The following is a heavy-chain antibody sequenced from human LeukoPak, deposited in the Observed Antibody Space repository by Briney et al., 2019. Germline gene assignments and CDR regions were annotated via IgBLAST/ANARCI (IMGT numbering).Heavy chain of an antibody. J-gene: IGHJ3*02. D-gene: IGHD6-19*01. CDR1: GGSISSYY. CDR3: ARHGDSSGWYGAFDI. CDR2: IYYSGST. V-gene: IGHV4-59*08. Sequence: SETLSLTCTVSGGSISSYYWSWIRQPPGKGLEWIGYIYYSGSTNYNPSLKSRVTISVDTSKNQFSLKLSSVTAADTAVYYCARHGDSSGWYGAFDIWGQGTMVTVAS.